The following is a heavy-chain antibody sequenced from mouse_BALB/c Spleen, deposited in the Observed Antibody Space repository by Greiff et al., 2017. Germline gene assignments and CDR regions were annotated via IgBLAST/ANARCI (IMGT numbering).Heavy chain of an antibody. J-gene: IGHJ4*01. CDR1: GYSITSGYY. Sequence: DVKLQESGPGLVKPSQSLSLTCSVTGYSITSGYYWNWIRQFPGNKLEWMGYISYDGSNNYNPSLKNRISITRDTSKNQFFLKLNSVTTEDTATYYCARWLLLAMDYWGQGTSVTVSS. D-gene: IGHD2-3*01. V-gene: IGHV3-6*02. CDR2: ISYDGSN. CDR3: ARWLLLAMDY.